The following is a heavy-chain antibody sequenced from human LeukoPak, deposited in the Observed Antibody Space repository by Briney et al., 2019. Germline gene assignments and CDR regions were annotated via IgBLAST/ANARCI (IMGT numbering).Heavy chain of an antibody. CDR3: ARDLPITMIVVASPDYFDY. CDR1: GYTFTSYG. CDR2: ISAYNGNT. V-gene: IGHV1-18*01. D-gene: IGHD3-22*01. J-gene: IGHJ4*02. Sequence: ASVKVSCKASGYTFTSYGISWVRQAPGQGLEWMGWISAYNGNTNYAQKLQGRVTMTTDTSTSTAYMELRSLRSDDTAVYYCARDLPITMIVVASPDYFDYWGQGTLVTVSS.